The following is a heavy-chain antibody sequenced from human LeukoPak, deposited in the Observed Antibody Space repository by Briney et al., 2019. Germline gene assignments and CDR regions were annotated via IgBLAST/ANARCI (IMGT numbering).Heavy chain of an antibody. CDR3: ARHASEYSSSSWLDP. D-gene: IGHD6-6*01. V-gene: IGHV5-51*01. CDR2: IYPGDSDT. Sequence: GESLKISCKGSRYSFTTYWIVWVRQMPGKGLEWMGIIYPGDSDTRYSPSFQGQVTISADKSINTAYLQWSSLKASDTATYYCARHASEYSSSSWLDPWGQGTLVTVSS. CDR1: RYSFTTYW. J-gene: IGHJ5*02.